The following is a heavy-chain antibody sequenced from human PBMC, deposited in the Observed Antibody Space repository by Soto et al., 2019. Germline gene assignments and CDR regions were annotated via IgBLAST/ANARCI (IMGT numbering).Heavy chain of an antibody. J-gene: IGHJ4*02. CDR3: LRYGVAETD. D-gene: IGHD2-8*01. CDR2: MNPNSGNT. CDR1: GYTFTTYN. V-gene: IGHV1-8*01. Sequence: AAVKVSCKSSGYTFTTYNINWVRQATGQGLEWMGWMNPNSGNTGYAQKFQDRITLTRDTSITTAYMELSSLTSDDTAVYFCLRYGVAETDWGQGTQVTVAS.